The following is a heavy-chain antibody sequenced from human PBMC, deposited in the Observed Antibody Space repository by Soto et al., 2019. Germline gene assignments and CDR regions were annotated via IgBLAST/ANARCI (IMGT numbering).Heavy chain of an antibody. J-gene: IGHJ4*02. D-gene: IGHD2-2*01. CDR1: GFTFSSYA. Sequence: VQLLESGGGLVQPGGSLRLSCAASGFTFSSYAMSWVRQAPGKGLEWVSAISGSGGSTYYADSVKGRFTISRDNSKNTLYLQMNSLRAEDTAVYYCAKRGIVVVPAAQGYFDYWGQGTLVTVAS. V-gene: IGHV3-23*01. CDR2: ISGSGGST. CDR3: AKRGIVVVPAAQGYFDY.